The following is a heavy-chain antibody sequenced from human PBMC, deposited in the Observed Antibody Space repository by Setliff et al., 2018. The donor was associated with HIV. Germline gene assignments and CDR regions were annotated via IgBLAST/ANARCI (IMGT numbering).Heavy chain of an antibody. CDR3: GRSPGERRQIDV. V-gene: IGHV3-7*01. J-gene: IGHJ4*02. Sequence: PGGSLRLSCAASGFSFSVYWMNWVRQAPGKGLEWVANIKQDGTETYYVESVKGRFTISRDNANNSLSLEINSLRADDTAVYYCGRSPGERRQIDVWGQGTLVTVSS. D-gene: IGHD4-17*01. CDR1: GFSFSVYW. CDR2: IKQDGTET.